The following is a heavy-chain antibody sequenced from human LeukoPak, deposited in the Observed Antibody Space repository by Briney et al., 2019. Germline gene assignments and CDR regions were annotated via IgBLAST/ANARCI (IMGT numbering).Heavy chain of an antibody. CDR3: ARGPLRLDY. J-gene: IGHJ4*02. D-gene: IGHD4-17*01. CDR1: GGSFSSYY. V-gene: IGHV4-34*01. CDR2: INHSGST. Sequence: KTSETLSLTCAVYGGSFSSYYWSWIRQPPGKGLEWIGEINHSGSTNYNPSLKSRVTISVDTSKNQFSLKLSSVAAADTAVYYCARGPLRLDYWGQGTLVTVSS.